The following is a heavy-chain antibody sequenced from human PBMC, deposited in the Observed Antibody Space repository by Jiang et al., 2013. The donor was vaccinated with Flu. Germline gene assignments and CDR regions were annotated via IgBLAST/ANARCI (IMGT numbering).Heavy chain of an antibody. CDR1: GYTFTGYY. J-gene: IGHJ6*02. Sequence: SGAEVKKPGASVKVSCKASGYTFTGYYMHWVRQAPGQGLEWMGWINPNSGGTNYAQKFQGWVTMTRDTSISTAYMELSRLRSDDTAVYYCARSVAAGTPAYYYYYGMDVWGQGTTVTVSS. D-gene: IGHD6-13*01. CDR2: INPNSGGT. CDR3: ARSVAAGTPAYYYYYGMDV. V-gene: IGHV1-2*04.